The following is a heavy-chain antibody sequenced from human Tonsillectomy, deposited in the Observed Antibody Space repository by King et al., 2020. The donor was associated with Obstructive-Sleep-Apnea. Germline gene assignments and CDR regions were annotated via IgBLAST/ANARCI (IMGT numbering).Heavy chain of an antibody. CDR2: ISYDGSNK. J-gene: IGHJ4*02. D-gene: IGHD6-19*01. V-gene: IGHV3-30*18. Sequence: VQLVESGGGVVQPGRSLRLSCAASGFTFSSYGMHWVRQAPGKGLEWVAVISYDGSNKYYADSVKGRFTISRDNSKNTLYLQMNSLRAEDTAVYYCAKEKSSYSSGWLYYFDYWGKGTLVTVSS. CDR3: AKEKSSYSSGWLYYFDY. CDR1: GFTFSSYG.